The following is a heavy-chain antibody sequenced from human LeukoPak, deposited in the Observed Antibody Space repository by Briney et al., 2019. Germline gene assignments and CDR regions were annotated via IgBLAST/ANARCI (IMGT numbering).Heavy chain of an antibody. V-gene: IGHV5-10-1*01. Sequence: KDGESLRISCKGSGYTFTSQWISWVRQMPGKGLEWMGRIDPSDSCTNYSPSFQGHVTISADKSTSTAYLQWSSLKASDSAIYYCARGPSSSWYWYFDYWGQGSLVIVSS. CDR2: IDPSDSCT. J-gene: IGHJ4*02. CDR3: ARGPSSSWYWYFDY. D-gene: IGHD6-13*01. CDR1: GYTFTSQW.